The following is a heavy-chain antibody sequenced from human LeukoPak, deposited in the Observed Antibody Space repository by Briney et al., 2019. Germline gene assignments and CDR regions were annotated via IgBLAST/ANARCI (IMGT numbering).Heavy chain of an antibody. CDR2: IIPIFGTA. J-gene: IGHJ4*02. CDR3: ARTDQYCSGGSCY. CDR1: GYTFTGYY. D-gene: IGHD2-15*01. Sequence: SVKVSCKASGYTFTGYYMHWVRQAPGQGLEWMGGIIPIFGTANYAQKFQGRVTITADKSTSTSYMELSSLRSEDTAVYYCARTDQYCSGGSCYWGQGTLVTVSS. V-gene: IGHV1-69*06.